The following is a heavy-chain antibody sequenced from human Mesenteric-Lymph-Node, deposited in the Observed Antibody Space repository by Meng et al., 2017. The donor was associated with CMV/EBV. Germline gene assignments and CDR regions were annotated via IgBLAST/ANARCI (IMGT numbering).Heavy chain of an antibody. Sequence: GESLKISCAASGFTISSYAMHWVRQAPGKGLEWVAVISYDGSNKYYADSVKGRFTISRDNSKNTLYLQMNSLRAEDTAVYYCARGPQYQLLNYWGQGTLVTVSS. CDR2: ISYDGSNK. CDR3: ARGPQYQLLNY. CDR1: GFTISSYA. V-gene: IGHV3-30-3*01. J-gene: IGHJ4*02. D-gene: IGHD2-2*01.